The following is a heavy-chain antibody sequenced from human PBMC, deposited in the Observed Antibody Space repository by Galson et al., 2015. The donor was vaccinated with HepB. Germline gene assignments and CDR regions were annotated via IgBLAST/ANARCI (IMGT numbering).Heavy chain of an antibody. Sequence: SVKVSCKVSGYTLTELSMHWVRQAPGKGLEWMGGFDPEGGETIYAQKFQGRVTMTEDTSTDTAYMELSSLRSEDTAVYYCATRRVAARRTYYYYGMDVWGQGTTVTVSS. CDR3: ATRRVAARRTYYYYGMDV. D-gene: IGHD6-6*01. CDR1: GYTLTELS. V-gene: IGHV1-24*01. CDR2: FDPEGGET. J-gene: IGHJ6*02.